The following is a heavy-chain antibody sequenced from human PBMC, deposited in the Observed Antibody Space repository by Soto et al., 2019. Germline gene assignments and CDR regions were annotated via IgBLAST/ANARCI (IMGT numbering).Heavy chain of an antibody. CDR3: ARSLSTIAARPDY. CDR2: INPNSVGT. D-gene: IGHD6-6*01. Sequence: QVQLVQSGAEVTKPGASVKVSCKASGYTFTGYYLHWVRQAPGQGLEWMGWINPNSVGTHYAQKFQGRLTMTRDTSISTAYMELSRLTSDETAVYYCARSLSTIAARPDYWGQGTLVTVSS. V-gene: IGHV1-2*02. J-gene: IGHJ4*02. CDR1: GYTFTGYY.